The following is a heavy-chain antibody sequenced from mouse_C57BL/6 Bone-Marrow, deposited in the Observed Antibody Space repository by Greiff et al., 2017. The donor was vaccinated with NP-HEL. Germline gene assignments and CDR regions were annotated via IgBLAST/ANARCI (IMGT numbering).Heavy chain of an antibody. Sequence: VMLVESGPGLVQPSQSLSITCTVSGFSLTSYGVHWVRQSPGKGLEWLGVIWRGGSTDYNAAFMSRLSITKDNSKSQVFFKMNSLQADDTAIYYCAKIDYGSSDYAMDYWGQGTSVTVSS. V-gene: IGHV2-5*01. CDR3: AKIDYGSSDYAMDY. CDR1: GFSLTSYG. CDR2: IWRGGST. J-gene: IGHJ4*01. D-gene: IGHD1-1*01.